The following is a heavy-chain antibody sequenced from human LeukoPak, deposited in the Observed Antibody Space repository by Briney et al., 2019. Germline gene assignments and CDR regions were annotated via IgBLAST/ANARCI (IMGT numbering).Heavy chain of an antibody. CDR1: GFTFSSYA. J-gene: IGHJ4*02. D-gene: IGHD4-17*01. CDR3: ARDRGATVFFDY. Sequence: GGSLRLSCAASGFTFSSYALHWVRQAPGKGLEWVAVISYDGSNKYYADSGKGRFTISRDNSKNTLYLQMNSLRAEDTAVYYCARDRGATVFFDYWGQGTLVTVSS. CDR2: ISYDGSNK. V-gene: IGHV3-30-3*01.